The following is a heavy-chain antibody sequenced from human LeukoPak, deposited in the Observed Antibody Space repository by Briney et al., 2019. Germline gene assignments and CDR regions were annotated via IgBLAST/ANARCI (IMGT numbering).Heavy chain of an antibody. J-gene: IGHJ4*02. CDR1: GCGFSNYW. CDR3: ARSMIRGITNRGFDY. Sequence: GGALQIYSKGAGCGFSNYWIGWGRRMAGKGGGWMGIFYPDYSDTRYGPSFQRPLTMTVHKSISTASLQWTSLQASDTAIYYCARSMIRGITNRGFDYWGQGTLVTVSS. CDR2: FYPDYSDT. D-gene: IGHD3-10*01. V-gene: IGHV5-51*01.